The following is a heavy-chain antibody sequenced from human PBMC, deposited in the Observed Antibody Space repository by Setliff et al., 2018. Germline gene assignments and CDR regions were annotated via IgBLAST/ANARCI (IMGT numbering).Heavy chain of an antibody. Sequence: GASVKVSCKASGYTFRNYAFAWVRQAPGQGLEWVGWISVYNGDTNYAQKFQGRVTLTTDTSTSTAYMELRSLTSDDSAFYYCARAPSVELVTIRTNSWFTYCGQGTLVTVSS. CDR2: ISVYNGDT. CDR3: ARAPSVELVTIRTNSWFTY. D-gene: IGHD5-18*01. V-gene: IGHV1-18*01. J-gene: IGHJ4*02. CDR1: GYTFRNYA.